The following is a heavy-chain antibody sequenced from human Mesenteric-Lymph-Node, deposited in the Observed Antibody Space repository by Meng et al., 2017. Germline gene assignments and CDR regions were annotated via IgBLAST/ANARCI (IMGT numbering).Heavy chain of an antibody. V-gene: IGHV1-18*01. CDR2: ISAYNGNT. Sequence: ASVKVSCKASGYTFTSYGISWVRQAPGQGLEWMGWISAYNGNTNYAQKLQGRVTMTTDTSTSTAYMELSRLRSDDTAVYYCAKDDPGFNWFDPWGQGTLVTVSS. J-gene: IGHJ5*02. CDR3: AKDDPGFNWFDP. D-gene: IGHD3-9*01. CDR1: GYTFTSYG.